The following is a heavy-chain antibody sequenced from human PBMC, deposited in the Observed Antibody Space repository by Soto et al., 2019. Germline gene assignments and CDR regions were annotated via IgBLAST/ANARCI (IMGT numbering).Heavy chain of an antibody. CDR2: IYYSGST. J-gene: IGHJ3*02. CDR1: GGSISSGGYY. V-gene: IGHV4-31*03. D-gene: IGHD2-2*01. CDR3: ARDGRYCSSTSCYPADAFDI. Sequence: PSETLSLTCTVSGGSISSGGYYWRWIRQHPGKGLEWIGYIYYSGSTYYNPSLKSRVTISVETSKNQFSLKLSSVTAADTAVYYCARDGRYCSSTSCYPADAFDIWGQGTMVTVSS.